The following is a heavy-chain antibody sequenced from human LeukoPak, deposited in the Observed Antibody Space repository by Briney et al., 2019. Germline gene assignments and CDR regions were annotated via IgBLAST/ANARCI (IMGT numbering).Heavy chain of an antibody. CDR3: ARVSRWFLAVAGYADF. V-gene: IGHV4-34*01. CDR2: TSHRGST. Sequence: PSETLSLTCAFSGGSFSGYSWSWIRQTPGQGLEWIGETSHRGSTNYNPSLKSRVTISVDASKSQFYLKLSSVTAADTAVYYCARVSRWFLAVAGYADFWGQGTQVTVSS. J-gene: IGHJ4*02. CDR1: GGSFSGYS. D-gene: IGHD6-19*01.